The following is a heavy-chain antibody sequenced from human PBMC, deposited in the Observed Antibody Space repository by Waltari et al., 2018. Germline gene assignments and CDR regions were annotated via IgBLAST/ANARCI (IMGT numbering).Heavy chain of an antibody. J-gene: IGHJ2*01. CDR3: AREGRASGYWYFDL. V-gene: IGHV1-69*08. Sequence: QVQLVQSGAEVKKPGSSVKVSCKASGGTFSSYTISWVRQAPGQGLEWMGRIIPILGIANYAQKFQGRVTITADKSTSTAYMELSSLRSEDTAVYYCAREGRASGYWYFDLWGRGTLVTVSS. D-gene: IGHD3-10*01. CDR1: GGTFSSYT. CDR2: IIPILGIA.